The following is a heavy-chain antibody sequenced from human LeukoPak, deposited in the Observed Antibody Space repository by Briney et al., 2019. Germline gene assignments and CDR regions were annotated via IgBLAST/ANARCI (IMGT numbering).Heavy chain of an antibody. Sequence: ASVNVSCKASGYTFTDYYIHWVRQAPGQGLEWMGWINPNSGGRSYAQKFQGRVTMTRDTSISTTYLDLSRLRSDDTAVYYCARGGGGCSSASCSWTGYFYYMDVWGTGTTVPVSS. CDR2: INPNSGGR. CDR1: GYTFTDYY. CDR3: ARGGGGCSSASCSWTGYFYYMDV. J-gene: IGHJ6*03. V-gene: IGHV1-2*02. D-gene: IGHD2-2*01.